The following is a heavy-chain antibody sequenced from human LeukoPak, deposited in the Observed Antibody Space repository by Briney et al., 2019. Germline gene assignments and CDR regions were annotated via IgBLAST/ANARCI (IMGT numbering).Heavy chain of an antibody. CDR3: ARESGARLVGFY. J-gene: IGHJ4*02. Sequence: SETLSLTCTISGGSISSYYWSWIRQPAGKGLEWIGRIYTSGSTKYNPSLKSRVTISVDTSKNQFSLKLSSVTAADTAVYYCARESGARLVGFYWGQGTLVTVSS. CDR2: IYTSGST. V-gene: IGHV4-4*07. D-gene: IGHD6-19*01. CDR1: GGSISSYY.